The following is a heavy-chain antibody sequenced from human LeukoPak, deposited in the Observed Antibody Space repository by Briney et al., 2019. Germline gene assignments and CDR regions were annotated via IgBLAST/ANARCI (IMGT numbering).Heavy chain of an antibody. CDR1: GFTFSSYS. CDR2: ISSSSSYI. V-gene: IGHV3-21*01. CDR3: ARKRAAAGTGYFDY. Sequence: GGSLRLSCAASGFTFSSYSMNWVRQAPGKGLEWVSSISSSSSYIYYADSVKGRFTISRDNAKNSLYLQMNSLRAEDTAVYYCARKRAAAGTGYFDYWGQGTLVTVSS. J-gene: IGHJ4*02. D-gene: IGHD6-13*01.